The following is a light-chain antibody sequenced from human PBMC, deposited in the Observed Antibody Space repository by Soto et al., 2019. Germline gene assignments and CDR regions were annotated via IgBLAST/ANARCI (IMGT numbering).Light chain of an antibody. CDR2: AAS. CDR1: QSINTY. J-gene: IGKJ3*01. CDR3: QQSYSTPFT. V-gene: IGKV1-39*01. Sequence: DIQMTQSPSSLSASLGDRVTITCRASQSINTYLNWYQQKPGKAPKVLIYAASSLQSGVPSRFSGSGSGTDFTLTISSLQPEDFATYYCQQSYSTPFTFGPGTKVDIK.